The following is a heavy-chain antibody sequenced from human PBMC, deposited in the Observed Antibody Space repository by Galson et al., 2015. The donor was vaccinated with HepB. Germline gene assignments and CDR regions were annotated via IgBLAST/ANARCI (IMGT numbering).Heavy chain of an antibody. D-gene: IGHD5-24*01. CDR1: GFTFSSYG. J-gene: IGHJ3*02. CDR2: IWYDGSNK. Sequence: SLRLSCAASGFTFSSYGMHWVRQAPGKGLEWVAVIWYDGSNKYYADSVKGRFTISRDNSKNTLYLQMNSLRAEDTAVYYCARPRDGYNSDDAFDIWGQGTMVTVSS. V-gene: IGHV3-33*01. CDR3: ARPRDGYNSDDAFDI.